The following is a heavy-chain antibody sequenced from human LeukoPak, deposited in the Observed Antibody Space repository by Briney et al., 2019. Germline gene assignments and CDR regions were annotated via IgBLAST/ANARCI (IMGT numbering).Heavy chain of an antibody. CDR2: IYYSGTT. CDR3: ARKQGSSDSTLFDY. J-gene: IGHJ4*02. Sequence: SETLSLTCAVYGGSFSGYYWSWIRQPPGKGLEWIGSIYYSGTTYYNPSLKSRVTISVDTSKNQFSLKLSSVTAADTAVYYCARKQGSSDSTLFDYWGQGTLVTVSS. CDR1: GGSFSGYY. D-gene: IGHD6-19*01. V-gene: IGHV4-34*01.